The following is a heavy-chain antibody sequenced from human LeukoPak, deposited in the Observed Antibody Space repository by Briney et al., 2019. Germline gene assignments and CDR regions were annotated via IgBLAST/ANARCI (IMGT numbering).Heavy chain of an antibody. CDR3: ARGTSGSFGD. Sequence: GGSLRLSCAASGFTFSNYQMSWVRQAPGKGLEWVADIKKDESEKYSVDSVKGRFTISRANTKNSLCLEMNSLRAEDTAVYYCARGTSGSFGDWGQGTLVTVSS. J-gene: IGHJ4*02. CDR1: GFTFSNYQ. D-gene: IGHD1-26*01. V-gene: IGHV3-7*01. CDR2: IKKDESEK.